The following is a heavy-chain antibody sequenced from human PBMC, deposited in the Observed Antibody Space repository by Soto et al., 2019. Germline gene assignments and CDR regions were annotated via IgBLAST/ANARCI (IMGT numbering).Heavy chain of an antibody. D-gene: IGHD2-2*01. J-gene: IGHJ4*02. Sequence: GGSLRLSCAASGFTFSDYYMSWIRQAPGKGLERVSYISSSGSTIYYADSVKGRFTISRDNAKNSLYLQMNSLRAEDTAVYYCASVVVPAANRYFDYWGQGTLVTVSS. CDR1: GFTFSDYY. CDR3: ASVVVPAANRYFDY. CDR2: ISSSGSTI. V-gene: IGHV3-11*01.